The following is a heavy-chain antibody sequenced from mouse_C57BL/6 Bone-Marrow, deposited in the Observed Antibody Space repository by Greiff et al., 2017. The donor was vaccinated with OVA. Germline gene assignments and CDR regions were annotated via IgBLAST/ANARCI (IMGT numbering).Heavy chain of an antibody. CDR1: GYSFTGYY. J-gene: IGHJ4*01. D-gene: IGHD3-1*01. CDR2: INPSTGGT. V-gene: IGHV1-42*01. CDR3: ARWGYDAMDY. Sequence: VQLQQSGPELVKPGASVKISCKASGYSFTGYYMNWVKQSPEKSLEWIGEINPSTGGTTSNQKFKAKATLTVDKSSSTAYLQLKSLTSEDSAVYYCARWGYDAMDYWGQGTSVTVSS.